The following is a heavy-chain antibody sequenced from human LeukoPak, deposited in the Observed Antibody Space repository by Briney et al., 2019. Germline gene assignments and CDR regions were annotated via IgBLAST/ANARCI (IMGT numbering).Heavy chain of an antibody. Sequence: GGSLRLSCAASGFTFSSYGMHWVRQAPGKGLEWVAVIWYDGSNKYYADSVKGRFTISRDNSKNTLYLQMNSLRAEDTAVYYCAKGLSGGSQYYFDYWGQGTLVTVSS. J-gene: IGHJ4*02. CDR2: IWYDGSNK. D-gene: IGHD2-15*01. CDR1: GFTFSSYG. V-gene: IGHV3-33*06. CDR3: AKGLSGGSQYYFDY.